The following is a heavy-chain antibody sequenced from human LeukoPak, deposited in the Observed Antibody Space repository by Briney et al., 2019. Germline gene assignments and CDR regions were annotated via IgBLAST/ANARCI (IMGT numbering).Heavy chain of an antibody. CDR2: ISYDGTNK. D-gene: IGHD6-13*01. J-gene: IGHJ5*02. CDR3: ARALIAAAGTRGEFDP. Sequence: GGSLRLSCAASGFTFSSYAMHWVRQAPGKGLEWVALISYDGTNKYYADSVKGRFTISRDNSKNTLYLQMNSLRVEDTAVYYCARALIAAAGTRGEFDPWGQGTLVIVSS. CDR1: GFTFSSYA. V-gene: IGHV3-30-3*01.